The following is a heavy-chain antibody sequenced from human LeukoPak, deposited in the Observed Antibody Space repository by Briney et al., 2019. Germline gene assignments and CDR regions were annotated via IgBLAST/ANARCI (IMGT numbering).Heavy chain of an antibody. J-gene: IGHJ4*02. CDR1: GFTFSSYS. V-gene: IGHV3-48*01. D-gene: IGHD5-18*01. CDR3: AWDRGCSYGYSDY. CDR2: ISSSSSKI. Sequence: GGSLRLSCAASGFTFSSYSMIWVRQAPGKGLEWVSYISSSSSKIDYADSVKGRFTISRDNAKNSLYLQMNSLRAEDTAGYYCAWDRGCSYGYSDYWGQGTLVTLSS.